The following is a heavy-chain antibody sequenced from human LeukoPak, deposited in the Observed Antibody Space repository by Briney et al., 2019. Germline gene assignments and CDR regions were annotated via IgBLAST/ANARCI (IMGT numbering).Heavy chain of an antibody. D-gene: IGHD4-17*01. Sequence: SETLSLTCAVYGGSFSGYYWSRIRQPPGKGLEWIGEINHSGSTNYNPSLKSRVTISVDTSKNQFSLKLSSVTAADTAVYYCAGYGDYVAGPYWGQGTLVTVSS. CDR1: GGSFSGYY. J-gene: IGHJ4*02. CDR2: INHSGST. V-gene: IGHV4-34*01. CDR3: AGYGDYVAGPY.